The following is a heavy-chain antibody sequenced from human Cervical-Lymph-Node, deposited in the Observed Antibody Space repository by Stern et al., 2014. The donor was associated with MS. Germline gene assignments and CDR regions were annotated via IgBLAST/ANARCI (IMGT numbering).Heavy chain of an antibody. V-gene: IGHV4-59*01. CDR1: GASITSYY. J-gene: IGHJ5*02. CDR3: ARATDL. CDR2: IYYSGTT. Sequence: VQLVESGPGLLRPSETLSLTCTVSGASITSYYWSWIRQPPGKGLEWIGYIYYSGTTNYNASLKGRVAILIDTSKTQFSLRLSSVTAADTAVYYCARATDLWGQGTLVTVSS.